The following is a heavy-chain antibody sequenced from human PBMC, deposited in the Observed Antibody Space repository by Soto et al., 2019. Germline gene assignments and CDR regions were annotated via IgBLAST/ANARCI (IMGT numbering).Heavy chain of an antibody. J-gene: IGHJ4*02. CDR1: GFTFSSYA. CDR2: ISGSGGST. Sequence: ASGFTFSSYAMNWVRQAPGKGLEWVSGISGSGGSTYYADSVKGRFTISRDNSKNTLYLQMSSLRAEETAVYYCAKAFSWYDYWGQGTLVTVSS. V-gene: IGHV3-23*01. CDR3: AKAFSWYDY. D-gene: IGHD6-13*01.